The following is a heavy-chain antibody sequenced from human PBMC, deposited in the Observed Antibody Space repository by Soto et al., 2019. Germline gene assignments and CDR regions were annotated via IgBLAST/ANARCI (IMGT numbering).Heavy chain of an antibody. CDR1: GFTFSSYG. V-gene: IGHV3-30*18. CDR2: ISYDGSNK. D-gene: IGHD2-15*01. CDR3: AKDRIARVVVALYDY. J-gene: IGHJ4*02. Sequence: QVQLVESGGGVVQPGRSLRLSCAASGFTFSSYGMHWVRQAPGKGLEWVAVISYDGSNKYYADSVKGRFTISRDNSKNTLYLQMNSLRAEDTAVYYCAKDRIARVVVALYDYWGQGTLVTVSS.